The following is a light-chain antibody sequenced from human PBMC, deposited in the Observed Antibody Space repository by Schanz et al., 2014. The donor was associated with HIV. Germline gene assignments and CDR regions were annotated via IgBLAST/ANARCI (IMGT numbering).Light chain of an antibody. CDR1: SGHSNYA. CDR2: LNSDGSH. V-gene: IGLV4-69*01. J-gene: IGLJ3*02. Sequence: QLVLTQSPSASASLGASVKLTCTLSSGHSNYAIAWHQQQPEKGPRYLMKLNSDGSHSKGDGIPDRFSGSSSGAERYLTISSLQSEDEADYYCQTWDTGIRVFGGGTKLPVL. CDR3: QTWDTGIRV.